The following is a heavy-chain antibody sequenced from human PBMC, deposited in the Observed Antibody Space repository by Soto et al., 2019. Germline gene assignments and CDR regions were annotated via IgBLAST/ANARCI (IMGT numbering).Heavy chain of an antibody. CDR2: ISSSGSTI. J-gene: IGHJ6*02. Sequence: GGSLRLPCAASGFTFSSYEMNWVRQAPGKGLEWVSYISSSGSTIYYAESVKGRFAISRDNAKNSLYLQMNSLRAEDTAVYYCASQITPYYFYNGMDVWGQGSTVTVSS. CDR3: ASQITPYYFYNGMDV. D-gene: IGHD1-20*01. CDR1: GFTFSSYE. V-gene: IGHV3-48*03.